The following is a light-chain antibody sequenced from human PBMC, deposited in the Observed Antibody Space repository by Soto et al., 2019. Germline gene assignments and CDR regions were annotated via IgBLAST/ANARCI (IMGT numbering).Light chain of an antibody. J-gene: IGKJ1*01. V-gene: IGKV2-28*01. Sequence: DIVMTQYPLSLPVTPGEPASISCGSSQSLLHSNGYNYLDWYLQKPGQSPQLLIYLGSNRSSGVPDRFSGSGSGTDCTLKISRVEAEDVGVYYCMQALQVPWTFGQGTKVEIK. CDR2: LGS. CDR1: QSLLHSNGYNY. CDR3: MQALQVPWT.